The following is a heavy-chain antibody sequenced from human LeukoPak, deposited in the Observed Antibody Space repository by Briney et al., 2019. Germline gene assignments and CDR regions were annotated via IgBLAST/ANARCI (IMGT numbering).Heavy chain of an antibody. Sequence: PSETLSLTCTVSGGSISSSSYYWGWIRQSPGKGLEWIGSIFYSGRTYYNPSLKSRVTISVDTSKNQFSLKLNSVTAADTAVYYCARQPSLSYCSSATCWFDTWGQGTLVTVSS. V-gene: IGHV4-39*01. CDR1: GGSISSSSYY. CDR3: ARQPSLSYCSSATCWFDT. D-gene: IGHD2-2*01. J-gene: IGHJ5*02. CDR2: IFYSGRT.